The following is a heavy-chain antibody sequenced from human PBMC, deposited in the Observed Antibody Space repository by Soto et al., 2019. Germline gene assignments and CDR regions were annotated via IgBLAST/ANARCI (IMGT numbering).Heavy chain of an antibody. CDR2: ISGSGAST. J-gene: IGHJ4*02. Sequence: GGSLRLSCAASGFTLSSYAMSWVRQAPGKGLEWVSAISGSGASTYYAASVKGRFTISRDNSKNTLYLQMNSLRAEDTAVYYCGKVSTYYYDSTFDYWGQGTLVTVSS. CDR3: GKVSTYYYDSTFDY. D-gene: IGHD3-22*01. V-gene: IGHV3-23*01. CDR1: GFTLSSYA.